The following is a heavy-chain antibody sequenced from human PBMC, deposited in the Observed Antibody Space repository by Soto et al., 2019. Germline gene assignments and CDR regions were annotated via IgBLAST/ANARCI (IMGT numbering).Heavy chain of an antibody. CDR1: GGTFSSYA. CDR2: IIPIFGTA. J-gene: IGHJ6*02. CDR3: ARNDCSSASCYGHYGMDV. V-gene: IGHV1-69*13. Sequence: ASVKVSCKASGGTFSSYAISWVRQAPGQGLEWMGGIIPIFGTANYAQKFQGRVTITAEETTSTAYMGLSSLKSENTAVYDWARNDCSSASCYGHYGMDVWGQGTTVTVSS. D-gene: IGHD2-2*01.